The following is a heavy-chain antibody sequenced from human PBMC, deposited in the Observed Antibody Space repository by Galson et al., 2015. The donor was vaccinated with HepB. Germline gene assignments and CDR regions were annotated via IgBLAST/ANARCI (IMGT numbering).Heavy chain of an antibody. V-gene: IGHV1-3*01. J-gene: IGHJ4*02. CDR3: ARVYDYYGSGSEHVYDY. CDR2: INAGNGNT. Sequence: SVKVSCKASGYTFTSYAMHWVRQAPGQRLEWMGWINAGNGNTKYSQKFQGRVTITRDTSASTAYMELSSLRSEDTAVYYCARVYDYYGSGSEHVYDYWGQGTLVTVSS. CDR1: GYTFTSYA. D-gene: IGHD3-10*01.